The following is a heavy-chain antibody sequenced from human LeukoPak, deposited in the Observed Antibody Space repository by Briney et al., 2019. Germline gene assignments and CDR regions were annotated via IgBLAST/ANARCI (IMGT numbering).Heavy chain of an antibody. CDR3: ARVNYYDSSGYYSGDHFDY. D-gene: IGHD3-22*01. Sequence: SETLSLTCSISGGSISSYYWSWIRQPPGKGLEWIGYIYYSGSTNYNPSLKSRVTISVDTSKNQFSLKLSSVTAADTAEYYCARVNYYDSSGYYSGDHFDYWGQGTLVTVSS. CDR2: IYYSGST. CDR1: GGSISSYY. J-gene: IGHJ4*02. V-gene: IGHV4-59*01.